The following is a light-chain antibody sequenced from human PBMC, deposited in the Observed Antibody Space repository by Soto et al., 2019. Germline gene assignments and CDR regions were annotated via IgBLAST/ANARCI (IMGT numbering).Light chain of an antibody. J-gene: IGKJ1*01. Sequence: EIVLTQSPGTLSLSPGERAILSCRASQSVTNNYLAWYQQKPGQTPRVLMYGASSRVTGIPDRFSGSGSGTDFTLTISRLEPEDFAVYYCQQYLTSPWTFGQGTKVEI. V-gene: IGKV3-20*01. CDR2: GAS. CDR1: QSVTNNY. CDR3: QQYLTSPWT.